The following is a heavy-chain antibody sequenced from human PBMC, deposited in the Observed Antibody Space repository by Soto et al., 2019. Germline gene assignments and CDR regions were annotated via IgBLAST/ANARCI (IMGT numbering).Heavy chain of an antibody. Sequence: GASVKVSCKASGYTFTSYGISWVRQAPGQGLEWMGWISAYNGNTNYAQKLQGRVTMTTDTSTSTAYMELRSLRSDDTAVYYCARFRADSYYYYGMDVWGQGTTVTVSS. J-gene: IGHJ6*02. V-gene: IGHV1-18*01. CDR1: GYTFTSYG. CDR2: ISAYNGNT. CDR3: ARFRADSYYYYGMDV. D-gene: IGHD1-26*01.